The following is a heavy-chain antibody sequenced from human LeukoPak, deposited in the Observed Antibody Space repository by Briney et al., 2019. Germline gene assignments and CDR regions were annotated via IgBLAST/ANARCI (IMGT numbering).Heavy chain of an antibody. CDR2: ISGYNGNT. Sequence: ASVKVSCKASGYIFSTYGISWVRQAPGQGLEWMGCISGYNGNTNYAQKLQGRVTMTTDTSTSTAYMELRSLRSDDTAVYYCARDQGSSWYFPTLWGQGTLVTVSS. V-gene: IGHV1-18*01. CDR1: GYIFSTYG. CDR3: ARDQGSSWYFPTL. D-gene: IGHD6-13*01. J-gene: IGHJ4*02.